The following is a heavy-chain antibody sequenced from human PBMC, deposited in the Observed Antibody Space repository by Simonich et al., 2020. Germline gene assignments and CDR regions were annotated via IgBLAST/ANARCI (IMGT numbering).Heavy chain of an antibody. CDR3: ARTYSGSYYYFDY. Sequence: QVQLVQSGAEVKKPGASVKVSCKASGYTFTRYDINWVRQATGQGLEWMGWKNPNRGNTGYAQKFQGRVTITRNTSISTAYMELSSLRSEDTAVYYCARTYSGSYYYFDYWGQGTLVTVSS. CDR1: GYTFTRYD. V-gene: IGHV1-8*03. CDR2: KNPNRGNT. J-gene: IGHJ4*02. D-gene: IGHD1-26*01.